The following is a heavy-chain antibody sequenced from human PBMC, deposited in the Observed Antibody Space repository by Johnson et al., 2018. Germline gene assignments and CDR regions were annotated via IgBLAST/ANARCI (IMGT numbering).Heavy chain of an antibody. CDR1: GYTFTSYG. CDR2: IGTYSGVT. Sequence: QVQLVESGAEVKKPGASVKVSCKASGYTFTSYGISWVRQAPGQGLEWMGWIGTYSGVTNYAQRFQGRVTMTTDTYTRKVYMEPRSLTSEDKAVYYCVRGKADTSGYYSYWGQGTLVTVSS. J-gene: IGHJ4*02. D-gene: IGHD3-22*01. V-gene: IGHV1-18*01. CDR3: VRGKADTSGYYSY.